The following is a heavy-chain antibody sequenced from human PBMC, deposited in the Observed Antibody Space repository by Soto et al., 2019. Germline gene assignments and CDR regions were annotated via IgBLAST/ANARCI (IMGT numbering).Heavy chain of an antibody. CDR1: GYTITVDH. V-gene: IGHV1-2*04. CDR2: INPNSGGT. D-gene: IGHD1-26*01. CDR3: ASYSGSYFYAFDI. J-gene: IGHJ3*02. Sequence: ASVKVSCKASGYTITVDHMHRVRMAPGQGLEWMGWINPNSGGTNYAQKFQGWVTMTRDTSISTAYMELSRLRSDDTAVYYCASYSGSYFYAFDIWGQGTMVTVS.